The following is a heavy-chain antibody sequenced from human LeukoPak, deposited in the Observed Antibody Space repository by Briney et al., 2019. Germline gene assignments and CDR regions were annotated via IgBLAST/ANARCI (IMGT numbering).Heavy chain of an antibody. CDR2: IYYSGST. D-gene: IGHD2/OR15-2a*01. CDR3: ARLTLSGVSADY. J-gene: IGHJ4*02. Sequence: SETLSLTCTVSGGSISSSSYYWGWIRQPPGKGLEWIGSIYYSGSTYYNPSLKSRVTISVDTSKNQFSLKLSSVTAADTAVYYCARLTLSGVSADYWVQGTLVTVSS. CDR1: GGSISSSSYY. V-gene: IGHV4-39*01.